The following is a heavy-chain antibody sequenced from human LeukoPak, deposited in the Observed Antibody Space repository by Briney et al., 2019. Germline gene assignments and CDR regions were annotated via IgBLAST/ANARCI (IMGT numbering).Heavy chain of an antibody. J-gene: IGHJ4*02. D-gene: IGHD3-9*01. CDR2: IYYSGST. Sequence: PSETLSLTCTVSGGSISSYYWSWIRQPPGKGLEWIGYIYYSGSTNYNPSLKSRVTISVDTSKNQFSLKLSSVTAADTAVYYCARVDILTGYYDYWGQGTLVTVSS. V-gene: IGHV4-59*01. CDR3: ARVDILTGYYDY. CDR1: GGSISSYY.